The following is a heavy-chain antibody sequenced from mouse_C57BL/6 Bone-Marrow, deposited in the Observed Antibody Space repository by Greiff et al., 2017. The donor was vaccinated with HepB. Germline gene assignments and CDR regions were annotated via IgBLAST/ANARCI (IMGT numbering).Heavy chain of an antibody. D-gene: IGHD3-1*01. CDR3: ARTRLRDWFAY. V-gene: IGHV1-69*01. CDR1: GYTFTSYW. Sequence: QVQLKQPGAELVMPGASVKLSCKASGYTFTSYWMHWVKQRPGQGLEWIGEIDPSDSYTNYNQKFKGKSTLTVDKSSSTAYMQLSSLTSEDSAVYYCARTRLRDWFAYWGQGTLVTVS. J-gene: IGHJ3*01. CDR2: IDPSDSYT.